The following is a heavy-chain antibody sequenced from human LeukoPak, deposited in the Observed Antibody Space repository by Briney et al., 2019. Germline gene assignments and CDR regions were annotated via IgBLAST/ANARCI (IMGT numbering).Heavy chain of an antibody. CDR1: GFTVSSND. Sequence: PGGSLRLSCAASGFTVSSNDMSWVRQAPGKGLEWVSVIYSGGSTYYADSVKGRFTISRDNSKNTLYLQMNSLRAEDTAVDYCARDGYSSSWHGYYYYGMDVWGQGTTVTVSS. V-gene: IGHV3-53*01. D-gene: IGHD6-13*01. J-gene: IGHJ6*02. CDR2: IYSGGST. CDR3: ARDGYSSSWHGYYYYGMDV.